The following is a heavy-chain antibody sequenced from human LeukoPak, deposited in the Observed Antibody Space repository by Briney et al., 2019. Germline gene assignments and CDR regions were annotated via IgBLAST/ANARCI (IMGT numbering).Heavy chain of an antibody. CDR1: GGSIASSGYY. V-gene: IGHV4-39*01. Sequence: PSETLSLTCTVAGGSIASSGYYWSWVRQPPGKGLEWIATVYYSGTTYYNAPLKSRVTISVDTSKNQFSLKLSSVTAADTAVYYFARYVVVTTKYYFDYWGQGALVTVSS. CDR2: VYYSGTT. CDR3: ARYVVVTTKYYFDY. J-gene: IGHJ4*02. D-gene: IGHD2-21*02.